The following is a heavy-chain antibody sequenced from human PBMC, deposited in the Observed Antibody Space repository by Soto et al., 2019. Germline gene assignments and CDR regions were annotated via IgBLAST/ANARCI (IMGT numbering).Heavy chain of an antibody. Sequence: QITLKESGPTLVKPTQTLTLTCTFSGFSLSTSGVGVGWIRQPPGKALEWLALIYWNDDKRYSPSLKSRLTTXXDXSTXPVMHITTNVDAVDTGADDCAHGLDDAAALGWFDFWGEGTV. J-gene: IGHJ5*01. V-gene: IGHV2-5*01. D-gene: IGHD2-15*01. CDR3: AHGLDDAAALGWFDF. CDR1: GFSLSTSGVG. CDR2: IYWNDDK.